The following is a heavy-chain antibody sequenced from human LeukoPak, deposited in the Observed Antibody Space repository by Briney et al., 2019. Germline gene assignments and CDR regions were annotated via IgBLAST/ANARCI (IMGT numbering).Heavy chain of an antibody. Sequence: PSETLSLTCAVYGGSFSGYYWSWIRQPPGKGLEWIGEINHSGRTNYNPSLKSRVTISVDTSKNQFSLKLSSVTAADTAVYYCAREEVAGPYFDYWGQGTLVTVSS. D-gene: IGHD6-19*01. CDR1: GGSFSGYY. V-gene: IGHV4-34*01. J-gene: IGHJ4*02. CDR3: AREEVAGPYFDY. CDR2: INHSGRT.